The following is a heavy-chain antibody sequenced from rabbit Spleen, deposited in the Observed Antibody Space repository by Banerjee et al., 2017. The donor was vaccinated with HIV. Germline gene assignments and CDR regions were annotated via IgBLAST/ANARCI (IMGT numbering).Heavy chain of an antibody. D-gene: IGHD4-2*01. Sequence: QSLEESGGDLVKPGASLTLTCKASGIDFSTYYYMCWVRQAPGKGLEWIACIVTVSANTYYASWAKGRFSITRSTSLNTVTLQRASLTAADTATYFCARGDNNAGNGFNLWGQGALVTVS. CDR2: IVTVSANT. CDR3: ARGDNNAGNGFNL. V-gene: IGHV1S43*01. CDR1: GIDFSTYYY. J-gene: IGHJ4*01.